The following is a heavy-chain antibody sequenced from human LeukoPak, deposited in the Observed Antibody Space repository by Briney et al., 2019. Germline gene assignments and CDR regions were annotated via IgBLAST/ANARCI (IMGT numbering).Heavy chain of an antibody. Sequence: KTSETLSLTCAVSGGSISSSNWWSWVRPPPGKGLEWIGDIYHLGATNYNPSLNSRVTISVDKSKNQFSLNLSSVTAADTAVYYCARLFKIYDYYNGWGRFSGYFDYWGQGALVTVSS. CDR2: IYHLGAT. CDR3: ARLFKIYDYYNGWGRFSGYFDY. V-gene: IGHV4-4*02. CDR1: GGSISSSNW. D-gene: IGHD3-10*01. J-gene: IGHJ4*02.